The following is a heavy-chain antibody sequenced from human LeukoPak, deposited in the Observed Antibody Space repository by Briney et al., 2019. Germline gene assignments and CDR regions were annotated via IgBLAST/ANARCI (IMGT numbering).Heavy chain of an antibody. V-gene: IGHV3-7*01. D-gene: IGHD3-22*01. CDR2: IKQDGSEK. CDR3: ARDEYYYDSSGYFY. J-gene: IGHJ4*02. CDR1: GFTFSSYW. Sequence: GGSLRLSYAASGFTFSSYWMSWVRQAPGKGLEWVANIKQDGSEKYYVDSVKGRFTISRDNAKNSLYLQMNSLRAEDTAVYYCARDEYYYDSSGYFYWGQGTLVTVSS.